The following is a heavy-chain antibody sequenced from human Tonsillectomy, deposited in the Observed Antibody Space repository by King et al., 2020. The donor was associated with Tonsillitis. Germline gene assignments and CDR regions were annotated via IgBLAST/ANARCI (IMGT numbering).Heavy chain of an antibody. Sequence: VQLVESGGGLVQPGRSLRLSCAASGFTFDDYAMHWVRQAPGKGLEWVSGISWNSGSIGYADSVKGRFTISRDNAKNSLYLQMNSLRAEDTALYYCAKVSYYGSGSYFGYWGQGTLVTVSS. CDR3: AKVSYYGSGSYFGY. CDR1: GFTFDDYA. D-gene: IGHD3-10*01. J-gene: IGHJ4*02. V-gene: IGHV3-9*01. CDR2: ISWNSGSI.